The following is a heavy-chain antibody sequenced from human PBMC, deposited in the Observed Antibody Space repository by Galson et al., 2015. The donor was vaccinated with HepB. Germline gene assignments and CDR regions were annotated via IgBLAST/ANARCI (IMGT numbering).Heavy chain of an antibody. J-gene: IGHJ4*02. Sequence: SLRLSCAASGFTFSSFGMHWVRQAPGKGLEWVAVIWYDRSKKYYADSVKGRFSISRDTSKNTLYLQMNSLRAEDTAVYYCAKEALPDYGGITGFHFWSQGTLVTVSS. CDR3: AKEALPDYGGITGFHF. CDR1: GFTFSSFG. V-gene: IGHV3-33*06. D-gene: IGHD4-23*01. CDR2: IWYDRSKK.